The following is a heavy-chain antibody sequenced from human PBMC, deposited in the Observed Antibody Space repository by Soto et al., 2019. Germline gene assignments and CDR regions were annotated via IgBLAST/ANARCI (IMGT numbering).Heavy chain of an antibody. V-gene: IGHV4-34*01. CDR1: GGSFSGYY. CDR2: INHSGST. CDR3: ARARKDYYGSGSFTVDY. Sequence: QVQLQQWGAGLLKPSETLSLTCAVYGGSFSGYYWSWIRQPPGKGLEWIGEINHSGSTNYNPSLKSRVTISVDTSKNQFSLKRSSVTAADTAVYYCARARKDYYGSGSFTVDYWGQGTLVTVSS. D-gene: IGHD3-10*01. J-gene: IGHJ4*02.